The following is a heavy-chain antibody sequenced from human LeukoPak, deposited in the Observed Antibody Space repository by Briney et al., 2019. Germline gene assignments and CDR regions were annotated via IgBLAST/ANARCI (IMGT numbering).Heavy chain of an antibody. CDR1: GFTFEAYA. CDR2: IFWDSAII. D-gene: IGHD1-1*01. J-gene: IGHJ3*01. V-gene: IGHV3-9*01. CDR3: AKDVLIAPTVPANTFDV. Sequence: PGGSLRLSCEASGFTFEAYALNWVRPAPGGGLECGSRIFWDSAIIDTADSVKARFTIFRDNTKNAVYLHLSSLSAENTALYYCAKDVLIAPTVPANTFDVWGQGTMVIVSS.